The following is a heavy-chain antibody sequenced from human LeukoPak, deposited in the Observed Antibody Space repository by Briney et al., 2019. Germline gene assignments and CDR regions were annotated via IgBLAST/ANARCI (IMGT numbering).Heavy chain of an antibody. CDR1: GGSISSYY. D-gene: IGHD3-3*01. V-gene: IGHV4-59*01. J-gene: IGHJ4*02. CDR2: IYYSGST. CDR3: ARGYDFWSGYYPPYFDY. Sequence: SETLSLTCTVSGGSISSYYWSWIRQPPGKGLEWIGYIYYSGSTNYNPSLKSRVTISVVTSKNQFSLKLSSVTAADTAVYYCARGYDFWSGYYPPYFDYWGQGTLVTVSS.